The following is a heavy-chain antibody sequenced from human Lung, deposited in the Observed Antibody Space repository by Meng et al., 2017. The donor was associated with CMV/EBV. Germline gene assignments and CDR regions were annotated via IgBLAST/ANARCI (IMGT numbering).Heavy chain of an antibody. V-gene: IGHV3-7*01. CDR3: ARDPNEDGGVTLDN. Sequence: GESLKISCVASGFSLSNYWMTWVRQAPGKALEWVANINQDGSQSYYVDSVRGRFTITRDNGGNSLYLQMNSLGGDDTAVYYCARDPNEDGGVTLDNWGQGTLVTVSS. CDR1: GFSLSNYW. CDR2: INQDGSQS. J-gene: IGHJ4*02. D-gene: IGHD5-24*01.